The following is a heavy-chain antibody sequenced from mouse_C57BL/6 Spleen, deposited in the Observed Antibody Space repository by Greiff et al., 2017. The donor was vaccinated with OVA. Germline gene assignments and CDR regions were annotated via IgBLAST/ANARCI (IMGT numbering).Heavy chain of an antibody. D-gene: IGHD2-1*01. V-gene: IGHV1-64*01. Sequence: QVQLQQPGAELVKPGASVKLSCKASGYTFTSYWMHWVKQRPGQGLEWIGMIHPNSGSTNYNEKFKSKATLTVDKSSSTAYMQLSSLTSEDSAVYYCARYGNYERFAYWGQGTLVTVSA. CDR2: IHPNSGST. CDR3: ARYGNYERFAY. J-gene: IGHJ3*01. CDR1: GYTFTSYW.